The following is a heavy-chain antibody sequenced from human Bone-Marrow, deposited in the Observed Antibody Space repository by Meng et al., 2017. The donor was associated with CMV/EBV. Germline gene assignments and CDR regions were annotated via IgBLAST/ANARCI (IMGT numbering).Heavy chain of an antibody. V-gene: IGHV1-24*01. Sequence: QVQLVESGTEVQKPWASVKGFCQSSGYPFINYAISWVRQAPGQGLEWMGGFDPEDGETIYAQKFQGRVTMTEDTSTDTAYMELSSLRSEDTAVYYCATALRYGLAPDWFDPWGQGTLVTVSS. D-gene: IGHD4-17*01. CDR2: FDPEDGET. CDR1: GYPFINYA. J-gene: IGHJ5*02. CDR3: ATALRYGLAPDWFDP.